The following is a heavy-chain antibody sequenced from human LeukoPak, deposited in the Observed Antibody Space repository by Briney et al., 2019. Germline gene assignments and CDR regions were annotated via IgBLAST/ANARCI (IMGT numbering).Heavy chain of an antibody. V-gene: IGHV1-18*01. CDR3: ARVGIGQWLVLGWFDP. CDR1: GYTFTSYG. Sequence: ASVKVSCKASGYTFTSYGISWVRQAPGQGLEWMGWISAYNGNTNYAQKLQGRVTMTTDTSTSTAYMELRSLRSDDTAVYYCARVGIGQWLVLGWFDPWGQGTLVTVSS. CDR2: ISAYNGNT. D-gene: IGHD6-19*01. J-gene: IGHJ5*02.